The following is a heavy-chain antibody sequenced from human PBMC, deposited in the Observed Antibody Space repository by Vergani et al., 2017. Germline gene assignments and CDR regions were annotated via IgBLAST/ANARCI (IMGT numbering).Heavy chain of an antibody. J-gene: IGHJ3*02. Sequence: QVQLVQSGAEVKKPGASVKVSCKASGYTFTSYYMHWVRQAPGQGLEWMGRIIPILGIANYAQKFQGRVTITADKSTSTAYMELSSLRSEDTAVYYCARGGTAMPDDAFDIWGQGTMVTVSS. D-gene: IGHD5-18*01. CDR3: ARGGTAMPDDAFDI. V-gene: IGHV1-69*09. CDR1: GYTFTSYY. CDR2: IIPILGIA.